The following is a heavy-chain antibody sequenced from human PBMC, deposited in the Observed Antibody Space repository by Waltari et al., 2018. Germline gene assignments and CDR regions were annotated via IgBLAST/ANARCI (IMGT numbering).Heavy chain of an antibody. Sequence: HLVQSGAEVKKSGASVKVSCRASGYTFTNYAIGWVRQAPGQGLEWMGYTIEFSGDTHYAQNFKGRVSMTTDTITSTAYMELRSLRSNDTAVYYCARVGSRGWYFDSWGQGTLVTVSS. CDR3: ARVGSRGWYFDS. J-gene: IGHJ4*02. D-gene: IGHD6-19*01. CDR2: TIEFSGDT. V-gene: IGHV1-18*01. CDR1: GYTFTNYA.